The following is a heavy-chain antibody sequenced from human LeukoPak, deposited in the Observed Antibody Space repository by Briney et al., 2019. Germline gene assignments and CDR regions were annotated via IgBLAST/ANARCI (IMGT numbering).Heavy chain of an antibody. CDR1: GGSFSGYY. Sequence: PSETLSLTCAVYGGSFSGYYWSWIRQPPGKGLEWIGEINHSGSTNYNPSLKSRVTISVDTSKNQFSLKLSSVTAADTAVYYCARNVRDYDFWSGFEYHSDYWGQGTLVTVSS. J-gene: IGHJ4*02. CDR3: ARNVRDYDFWSGFEYHSDY. V-gene: IGHV4-34*01. D-gene: IGHD3-3*01. CDR2: INHSGST.